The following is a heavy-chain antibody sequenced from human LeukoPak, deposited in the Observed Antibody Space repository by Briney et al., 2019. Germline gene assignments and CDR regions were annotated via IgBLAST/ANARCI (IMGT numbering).Heavy chain of an antibody. CDR1: GFTFNNYA. J-gene: IGHJ4*02. Sequence: GGSLRLSCAASGFTFNNYALTWVRQAPGKGLEWVSVINGGRGDTYYVESVKGRLTISRDNSKNTLYLQMNSLRAEDTAVYYCVKVASLLGAPYFFDYWGQGTLVTVSS. CDR2: INGGRGDT. CDR3: VKVASLLGAPYFFDY. V-gene: IGHV3-23*01. D-gene: IGHD3-3*01.